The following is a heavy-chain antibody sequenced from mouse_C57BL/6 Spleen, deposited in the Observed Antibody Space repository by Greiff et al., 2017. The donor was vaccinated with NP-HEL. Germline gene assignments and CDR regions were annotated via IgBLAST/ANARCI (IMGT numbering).Heavy chain of an antibody. J-gene: IGHJ2*01. CDR2: IYPRSGNT. D-gene: IGHD2-4*01. Sequence: VQLQQSGAELARPGASVKLSCKASGYTFTSYGISWVKQRTGQGLEWIGEIYPRSGNTYYNEKFKGKATLTSDKYSSTAYMELRSLTSDDSAVYFCARSVYYDYDGGGFDYWGQGTTLTVSS. CDR1: GYTFTSYG. CDR3: ARSVYYDYDGGGFDY. V-gene: IGHV1-81*01.